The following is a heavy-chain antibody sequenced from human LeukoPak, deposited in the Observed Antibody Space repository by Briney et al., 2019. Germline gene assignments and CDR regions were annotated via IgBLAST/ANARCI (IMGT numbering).Heavy chain of an antibody. CDR2: IRYDGSNK. J-gene: IGHJ5*02. V-gene: IGHV3-30*02. Sequence: GGSLRLSCAASGLTSSSYGMHWVRQAPGKGLEWVAFIRYDGSNKYYADSVKGRFTISRDNSKNTLYLQMNSLRAEDTAVYYCVRSRSNWFDPWGQGTLVTVSS. CDR1: GLTSSSYG. CDR3: VRSRSNWFDP.